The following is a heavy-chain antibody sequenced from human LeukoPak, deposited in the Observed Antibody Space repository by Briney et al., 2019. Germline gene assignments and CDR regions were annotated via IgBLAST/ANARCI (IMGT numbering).Heavy chain of an antibody. CDR1: GYTFSNFA. J-gene: IGHJ5*02. CDR2: VSGSGDTT. CDR3: AKLAVYDILTGYYKNWFDP. Sequence: GGSLRLSCAASGYTFSNFAMTWVRQAPGKGLEWVSGVSGSGDTTYYADSVRGWFTISRENSKNILYLQMNSLRAEDTALYFCAKLAVYDILTGYYKNWFDPWGPGTLVSVSS. D-gene: IGHD3-9*01. V-gene: IGHV3-23*01.